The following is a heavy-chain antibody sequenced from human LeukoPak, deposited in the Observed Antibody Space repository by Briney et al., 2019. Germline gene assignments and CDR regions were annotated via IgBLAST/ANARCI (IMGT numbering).Heavy chain of an antibody. Sequence: PSETLSLTCAVYGGSFSGYYWSWIRQPPGKGLEWIGEINHSGSTNYNPSLKSRVTISVDTSKNQFSLKLSSVTAADTAVYYCARVPSWGALDYWGQGTPVTVSS. D-gene: IGHD3-16*01. J-gene: IGHJ4*02. CDR1: GGSFSGYY. CDR3: ARVPSWGALDY. V-gene: IGHV4-34*01. CDR2: INHSGST.